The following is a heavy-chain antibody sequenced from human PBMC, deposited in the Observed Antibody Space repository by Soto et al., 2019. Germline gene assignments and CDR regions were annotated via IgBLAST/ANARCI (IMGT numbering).Heavy chain of an antibody. J-gene: IGHJ5*02. D-gene: IGHD2-2*01. CDR2: TYYRSKWYN. Sequence: PSQTLSLTCAISGDSVSSNSAAWNWIRQSPSRGLEWLGRTYYRSKWYNDYAVSVKSRITINPDTSKNQFSLQLNSVTPEDTAAYYCARVRVIVVVPAAIDYNWFDPWGQGTLVTVSS. V-gene: IGHV6-1*01. CDR1: GDSVSSNSAA. CDR3: ARVRVIVVVPAAIDYNWFDP.